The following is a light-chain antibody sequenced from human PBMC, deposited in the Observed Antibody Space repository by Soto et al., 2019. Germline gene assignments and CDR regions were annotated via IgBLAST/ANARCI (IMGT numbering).Light chain of an antibody. CDR1: SSDVGGYDY. V-gene: IGLV2-14*01. Sequence: QSALTQPASVSGSPGQSITISCTGASSDVGGYDYVSWYQQHPGKAPKLNIYEVTIRTSGFSNRFSGSKSGNTASLTISGLQAEDEADYYCSSYTSSHTYVFGSGTKVTVL. CDR3: SSYTSSHTYV. J-gene: IGLJ1*01. CDR2: EVT.